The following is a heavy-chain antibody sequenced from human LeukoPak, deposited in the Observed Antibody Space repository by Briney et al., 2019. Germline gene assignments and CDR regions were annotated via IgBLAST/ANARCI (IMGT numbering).Heavy chain of an antibody. V-gene: IGHV3-53*01. CDR1: GFTVSSNY. J-gene: IGHJ3*02. Sequence: GGSLRLSCAASGFTVSSNYMSWVRQAPGKGLGWVSVIYSGGSTYYADSVKGRFTISRDNSKNTLYLQMNSLRAEDTAVYYCASRYSSGWFAFDIWGQGTMVTVSS. CDR2: IYSGGST. D-gene: IGHD6-19*01. CDR3: ASRYSSGWFAFDI.